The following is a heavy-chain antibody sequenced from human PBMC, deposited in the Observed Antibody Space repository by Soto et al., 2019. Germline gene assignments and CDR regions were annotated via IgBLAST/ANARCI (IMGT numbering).Heavy chain of an antibody. CDR3: AKTLIVTAIKYFDN. CDR1: GFTFGSYG. Sequence: PGGSLRLSCAASGFTFGSYGMHWVGQAPGKGLEWVAVIWYDGSNKYYADSVKGRFTISRDNSKNTLYLQMNSLRAEDTAVYYWAKTLIVTAIKYFDNGGQEPLVTISS. CDR2: IWYDGSNK. J-gene: IGHJ4*02. D-gene: IGHD2-21*02. V-gene: IGHV3-30*02.